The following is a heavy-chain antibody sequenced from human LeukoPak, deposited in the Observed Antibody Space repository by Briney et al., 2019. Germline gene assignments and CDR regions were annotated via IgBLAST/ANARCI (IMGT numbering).Heavy chain of an antibody. CDR2: INPNSGGT. D-gene: IGHD7-27*01. J-gene: IGHJ4*02. Sequence: ASVKVSCKASGYTFTGYYMHWVRQAPGQGLEWMGWINPNSGGTNYAQKFQGRVTMTRDTSISTAYMELSRLRSVDTAVYYCARAQTPPTGDGFDYWGQGTLVTVSS. V-gene: IGHV1-2*02. CDR3: ARAQTPPTGDGFDY. CDR1: GYTFTGYY.